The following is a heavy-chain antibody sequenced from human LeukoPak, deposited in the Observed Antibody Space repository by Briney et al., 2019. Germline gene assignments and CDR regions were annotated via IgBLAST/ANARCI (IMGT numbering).Heavy chain of an antibody. Sequence: SETLSLTCTVSGGSISSSSYYWGWIRQPPGKGLEWIGSIYYSGSTYYNPSLKSRVTISVDTSKNQFSLKLSSVTAADTAVYYCARRLNWNDLSPFDYWGQGTLVTVSS. D-gene: IGHD1-1*01. CDR1: GGSISSSSYY. J-gene: IGHJ4*02. CDR3: ARRLNWNDLSPFDY. CDR2: IYYSGST. V-gene: IGHV4-39*01.